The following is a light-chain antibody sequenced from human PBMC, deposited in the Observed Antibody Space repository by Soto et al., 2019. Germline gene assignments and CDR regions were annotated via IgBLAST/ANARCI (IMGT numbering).Light chain of an antibody. CDR3: QQRSNCSPGGLT. J-gene: IGKJ4*01. Sequence: EIVLTQSPATLSLSPGERATLSCRASQSVSSYLAWYQQKPGQAPRLLIYDASNMATGIPARFSGSGSGTDFTLTISSLEPEDFAVYYCQQRSNCSPGGLTFGGGTKVEIK. CDR1: QSVSSY. V-gene: IGKV3-11*01. CDR2: DAS.